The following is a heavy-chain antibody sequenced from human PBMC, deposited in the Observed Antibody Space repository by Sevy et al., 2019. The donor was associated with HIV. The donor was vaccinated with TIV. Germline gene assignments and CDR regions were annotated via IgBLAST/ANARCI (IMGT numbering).Heavy chain of an antibody. CDR3: AKDILGWAFDY. Sequence: GGSLSLSCAASGFGLNGNAMSWVRQAPGKGLGWVAAIHGGDDTTHYGDSVKGRFTISRDSFKNILYLQMDSLRVEDTAVYYCAKDILGWAFDYWGHGTLVTVSS. D-gene: IGHD3-3*01. V-gene: IGHV3-23*01. CDR2: IHGGDDTT. J-gene: IGHJ4*01. CDR1: GFGLNGNA.